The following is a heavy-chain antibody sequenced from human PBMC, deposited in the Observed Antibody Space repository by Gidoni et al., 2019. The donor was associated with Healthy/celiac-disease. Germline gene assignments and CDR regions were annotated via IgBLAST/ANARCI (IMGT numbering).Heavy chain of an antibody. CDR3: ARESRTAHCSGGSCYPGKRPVYYGMDV. Sequence: QVQLVQSGAEVKKPGASVKVSCKASGYTFTSYYMHWVRQAPGPGLEWMGIINPSGGSTSYAQKFPGRVTMTRDTSTSTVYMELSSLRSEATAVYYCARESRTAHCSGGSCYPGKRPVYYGMDVWGQGTTVTVSS. CDR2: INPSGGST. J-gene: IGHJ6*02. CDR1: GYTFTSYY. V-gene: IGHV1-46*01. D-gene: IGHD2-15*01.